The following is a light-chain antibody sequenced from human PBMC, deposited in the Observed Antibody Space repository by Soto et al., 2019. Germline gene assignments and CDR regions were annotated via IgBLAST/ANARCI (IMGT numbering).Light chain of an antibody. J-gene: IGKJ1*01. V-gene: IGKV3-20*01. CDR1: QSVSSNY. CDR2: GAS. CDR3: QQYGSSPPT. Sequence: EIVLTQSPGTLSLSPGERATLSCRASQSVSSNYLAWYQRKPGQAPRLLIYGASNRATGIPNRFSGSGSGTDFTLTITRLEPEDFVVHYCQQYGSSPPTFGQGTKVEI.